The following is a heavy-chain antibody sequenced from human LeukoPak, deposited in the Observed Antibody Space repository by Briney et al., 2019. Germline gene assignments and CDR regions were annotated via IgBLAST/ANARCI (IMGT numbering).Heavy chain of an antibody. CDR2: ISSSGSTT. V-gene: IGHV3-48*03. CDR1: GFTFSSYE. D-gene: IGHD3-22*01. J-gene: IGHJ4*02. Sequence: PGGSLRLSCAASGFTFSSYEMNWVRQAPGKGLEWVSYISSSGSTTYYADSVKGRFTISRDNSKNTLYLQMNSLRAEDTAVYYCAKTYDSSGYYHDYWGQGTLVTVSS. CDR3: AKTYDSSGYYHDY.